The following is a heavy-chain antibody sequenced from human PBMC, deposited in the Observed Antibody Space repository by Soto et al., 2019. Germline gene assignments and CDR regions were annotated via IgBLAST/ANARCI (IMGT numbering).Heavy chain of an antibody. J-gene: IGHJ5*02. V-gene: IGHV4-39*01. Sequence: QLQLQESVPGLVKPSETLSLTCTVSGGSISSRGYYWGWIRQPPGKGLEWIGTIYYSGSTYYNPSVKSRVTISVDTSKNQFSLKLSSVTAAGTAVYYCATSNWFDPWGQGTRVTVSS. D-gene: IGHD2-2*01. CDR2: IYYSGST. CDR1: GGSISSRGYY. CDR3: ATSNWFDP.